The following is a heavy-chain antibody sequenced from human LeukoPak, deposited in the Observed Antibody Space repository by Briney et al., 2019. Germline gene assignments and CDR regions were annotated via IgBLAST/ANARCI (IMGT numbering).Heavy chain of an antibody. CDR3: ARVLYASVPAATDYYYYGMDV. D-gene: IGHD2-2*01. CDR2: ISAYNGNT. Sequence: ASVKVSCKASGYTFTSYGISWVQQAPGQGLEWMGWISAYNGNTNYAQKLQGRVTMTTDTSTSTAYMELRSLRSDDTAVYYCARVLYASVPAATDYYYYGMDVWGQGTTVTVSS. CDR1: GYTFTSYG. V-gene: IGHV1-18*01. J-gene: IGHJ6*02.